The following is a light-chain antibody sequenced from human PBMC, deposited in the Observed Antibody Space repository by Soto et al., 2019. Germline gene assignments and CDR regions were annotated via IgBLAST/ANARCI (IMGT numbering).Light chain of an antibody. CDR2: DVS. Sequence: EIVLTQSPGTLSLSPGERATRSCRASQSVSSAYLAWYQQKPGQAPRLLIYDVSSRATGIPDRFSGSGSGTDFTLTVSRLEPEDFAVYYCQQYGSSPETFGQGTKADIK. V-gene: IGKV3-20*01. CDR1: QSVSSAY. CDR3: QQYGSSPET. J-gene: IGKJ1*01.